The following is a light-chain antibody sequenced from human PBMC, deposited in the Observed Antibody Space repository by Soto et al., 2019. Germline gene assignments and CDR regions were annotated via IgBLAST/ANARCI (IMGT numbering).Light chain of an antibody. CDR2: DAS. CDR3: QQFSSYPLT. CDR1: QTVRNNY. Sequence: EFVLTQSPGTLSLSPGERATLSCRASQTVRNNYLAWYQQKPGQAPRLLIYDASSRATGIPDRFSGGGSGTDFTPPIRRLEPEDFAVYYWQQFSSYPLTFGGGTKVDIK. J-gene: IGKJ4*01. V-gene: IGKV3-20*01.